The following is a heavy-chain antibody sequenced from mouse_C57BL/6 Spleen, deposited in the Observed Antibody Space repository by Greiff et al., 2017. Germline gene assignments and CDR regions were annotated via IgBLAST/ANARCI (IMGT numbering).Heavy chain of an antibody. D-gene: IGHD1-1*01. CDR1: GYTFTEYT. J-gene: IGHJ3*01. V-gene: IGHV1-62-2*01. CDR3: ARHEREGYYDGSLQAWFAY. Sequence: QVQLQQSGAELVKPGASVKLSCKASGYTFTEYTIHWVKQRSGQGLEWIGWFYPGSGSIKYNEKFKDKDTLTADKSSSTVYMELSRLTSEDSAVYFCARHEREGYYDGSLQAWFAYWGQGTLVTVSA. CDR2: FYPGSGSI.